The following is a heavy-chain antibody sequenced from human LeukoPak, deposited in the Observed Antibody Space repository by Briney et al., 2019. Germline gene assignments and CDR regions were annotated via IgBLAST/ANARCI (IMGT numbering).Heavy chain of an antibody. Sequence: ASVTVSCKASGYTFTSYYMHWVPQAPGQGPEWVGIINPSDGYTTYAQKFQGRVTMTRDTSTSTVYMELTSLRSEDTAVYYCATGLGSNDYADGLDPFDYWGQGALLTVSS. CDR1: GYTFTSYY. CDR3: ATGLGSNDYADGLDPFDY. V-gene: IGHV1-46*01. CDR2: INPSDGYT. J-gene: IGHJ4*02. D-gene: IGHD4-17*01.